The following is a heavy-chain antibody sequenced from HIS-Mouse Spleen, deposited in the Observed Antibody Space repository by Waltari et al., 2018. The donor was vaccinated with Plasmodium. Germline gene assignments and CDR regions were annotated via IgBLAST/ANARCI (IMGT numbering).Heavy chain of an antibody. CDR2: INHSGST. CDR3: ARGRRIVVVTAPRGFFDY. V-gene: IGHV4-34*01. Sequence: QVQLQQWGAGLLKPSETLSLTCRVHGRSSRGYYWLWTRQPPGKGLQWIGEINHSGSTNYNPSLKSRVTISVDTSKNQFSLKLSSVTAADTAVYYCARGRRIVVVTAPRGFFDYWGQGTLVTVSS. J-gene: IGHJ4*02. D-gene: IGHD2-21*02. CDR1: GRSSRGYY.